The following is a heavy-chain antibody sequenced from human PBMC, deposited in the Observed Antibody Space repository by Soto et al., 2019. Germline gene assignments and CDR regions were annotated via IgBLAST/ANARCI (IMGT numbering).Heavy chain of an antibody. CDR3: IVHVTISGAPFIY. J-gene: IGHJ4*02. CDR1: GFSFTSAW. Sequence: EVQVVESGGGFVEPGGSLRLSCAASGFSFTSAWLTWVRQAPGKGLEWVGRIKSETDGGTTAFAAPVKDRFTMSSDNAENTVSLQKNRRKPEDTAMYYCIVHVTISGAPFIYGGQGMLVSLSS. V-gene: IGHV3-15*07. CDR2: IKSETDGGTT. D-gene: IGHD3-3*01.